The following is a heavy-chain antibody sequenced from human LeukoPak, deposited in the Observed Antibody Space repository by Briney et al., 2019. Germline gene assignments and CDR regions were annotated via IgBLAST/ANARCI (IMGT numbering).Heavy chain of an antibody. CDR1: GYTFTSYD. D-gene: IGHD2-15*01. CDR2: MNPNSGNT. V-gene: IGHV1-8*01. J-gene: IGHJ4*02. CDR3: ARGVLGYCSGGSCYEIDY. Sequence: GASVKVSCKASGYTFTSYDINWVRQATGQGLEWMGWMNPNSGNTGYAQKFQGRVTMTRNTSISTAYMELSSLRSEDTAVYYCARGVLGYCSGGSCYEIDYWGQGTLVTVSS.